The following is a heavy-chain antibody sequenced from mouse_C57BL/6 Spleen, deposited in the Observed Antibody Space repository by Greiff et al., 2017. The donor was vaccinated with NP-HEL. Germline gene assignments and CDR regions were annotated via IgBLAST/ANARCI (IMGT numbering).Heavy chain of an antibody. CDR1: GYTFTEYT. J-gene: IGHJ2*01. Sequence: VQLQQSGAELVKPGASVKLSCKASGYTFTEYTIHWVKQRSGQGLAWIGWFYPGSGSIKYNEKFKDKATLTADKSSSTVYMELSRLTSEDSAVYFCARHEDKGLITTVVAGFDYWGQGTTLTVSS. D-gene: IGHD1-1*01. V-gene: IGHV1-62-2*01. CDR2: FYPGSGSI. CDR3: ARHEDKGLITTVVAGFDY.